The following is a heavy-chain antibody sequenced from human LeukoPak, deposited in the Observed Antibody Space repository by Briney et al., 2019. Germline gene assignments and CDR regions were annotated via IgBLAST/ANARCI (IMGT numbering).Heavy chain of an antibody. D-gene: IGHD6-6*01. CDR3: AGGRGIAARPY. CDR1: GFTFSSYW. V-gene: IGHV3-7*03. Sequence: GGSLRLSCAASGFTFSSYWMSWVRQAPGKGLEWVVNIKQDGSEKYYVDSVKGRFTISRDNAKNSLYLQMNSLRAEDTAVYYCAGGRGIAARPYWGQGTLVTVSS. J-gene: IGHJ4*02. CDR2: IKQDGSEK.